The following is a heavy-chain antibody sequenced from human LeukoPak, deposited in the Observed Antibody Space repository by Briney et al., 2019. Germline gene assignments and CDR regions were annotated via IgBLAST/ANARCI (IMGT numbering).Heavy chain of an antibody. CDR2: IIPIFGTA. J-gene: IGHJ3*02. CDR1: GGTFSSYA. Sequence: SVKVSCKASGGTFSSYAISWVRQAPGQGLEWMGGIIPIFGTANYAQKFQGRVTITADESTSTAYMELRSLRSDDTAVYYCARTLVRGIGDAFEIWGQGTMVTVSS. D-gene: IGHD3-10*01. CDR3: ARTLVRGIGDAFEI. V-gene: IGHV1-69*13.